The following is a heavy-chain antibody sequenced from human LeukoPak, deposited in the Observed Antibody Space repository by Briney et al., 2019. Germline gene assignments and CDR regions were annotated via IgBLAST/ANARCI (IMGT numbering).Heavy chain of an antibody. V-gene: IGHV3-23*01. D-gene: IGHD1-26*01. CDR1: GFTFSSYA. CDR2: ISGSGGST. Sequence: PGGSLRLSCAASGFTFSSYAMSWVRQAPGKGLEWVSAISGSGGSTYYADSVKGRCTISRDNSKNTLYLQMNSLRAEDTAVYYCAKDYLRVEGATQFDYWGQGTLVTVSS. J-gene: IGHJ4*02. CDR3: AKDYLRVEGATQFDY.